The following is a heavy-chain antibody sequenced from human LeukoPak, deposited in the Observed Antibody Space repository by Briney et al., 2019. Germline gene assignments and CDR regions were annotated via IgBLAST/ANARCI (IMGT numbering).Heavy chain of an antibody. D-gene: IGHD6-19*01. CDR2: FAPEDGET. J-gene: IGHJ4*02. Sequence: GASVKVSCKVSGYTLTELSMHWVRQAPGKGLEWMGGFAPEDGETIYAQKFQGRVTMTEDTSTDTAYMELSSLRSEDTAVYYCATGRAVAGMRSWYYFDYWGQGTLVTVSS. CDR3: ATGRAVAGMRSWYYFDY. CDR1: GYTLTELS. V-gene: IGHV1-24*01.